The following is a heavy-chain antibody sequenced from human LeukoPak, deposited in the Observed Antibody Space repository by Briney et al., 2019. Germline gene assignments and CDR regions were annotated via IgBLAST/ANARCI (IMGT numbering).Heavy chain of an antibody. V-gene: IGHV3-23*01. D-gene: IGHD3-10*01. J-gene: IGHJ4*02. CDR2: VDYSADST. Sequence: GGSLRLSCTVSGFTLSSYEMSWIRQAPGKGLEWVSSVDYSADSTHYADSVMGRFTISRDNAKNTLYLQMNSLRAEDTAVYYCARARSMVRGVGVLLGYWGQGTLVTVSS. CDR3: ARARSMVRGVGVLLGY. CDR1: GFTLSSYE.